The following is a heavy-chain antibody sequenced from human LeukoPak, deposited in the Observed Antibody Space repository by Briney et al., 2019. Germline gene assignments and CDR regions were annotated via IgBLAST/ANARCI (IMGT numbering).Heavy chain of an antibody. CDR1: GYTFTGYY. CDR2: INPNSGGT. CDR3: ARASGLVGYFDY. D-gene: IGHD3-3*01. V-gene: IGHV1-2*02. Sequence: ASVTVSCTASGYTFTGYYMHWVRQAPGQGLEWMGWINPNSGGTNYAQKFQGRVTMTRDTSISTAYMELSRLRSDDTAVYYCARASGLVGYFDYWGQGTLVTVSS. J-gene: IGHJ4*02.